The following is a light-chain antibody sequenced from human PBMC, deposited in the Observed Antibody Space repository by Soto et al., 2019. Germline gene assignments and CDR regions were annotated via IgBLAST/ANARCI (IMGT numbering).Light chain of an antibody. CDR1: QDIKNF. Sequence: DIQLTQSPSSLSASVGDRVTITCQASQDIKNFLTWYQQKPGKAPKLLIYDGSSLETGVPSRFSGSGSGTDFTFAISSLQPEDIATYYCQQYDDLPYTFGQGTKLEI. CDR2: DGS. J-gene: IGKJ2*01. CDR3: QQYDDLPYT. V-gene: IGKV1-33*01.